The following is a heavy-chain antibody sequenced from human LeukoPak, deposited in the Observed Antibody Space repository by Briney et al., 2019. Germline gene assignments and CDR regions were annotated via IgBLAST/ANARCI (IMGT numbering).Heavy chain of an antibody. Sequence: SVKVSCKASGGTFSSYAISWVRQAPGQGLEWLGGIIPIFGTANYAQKFQGRVTITTDESTSTAYMELSSLRSEDTAVYYCARGPAMYYDFWSGYEDTEYFQHWGQGTLVTVSS. CDR1: GGTFSSYA. J-gene: IGHJ1*01. V-gene: IGHV1-69*05. D-gene: IGHD3-3*01. CDR3: ARGPAMYYDFWSGYEDTEYFQH. CDR2: IIPIFGTA.